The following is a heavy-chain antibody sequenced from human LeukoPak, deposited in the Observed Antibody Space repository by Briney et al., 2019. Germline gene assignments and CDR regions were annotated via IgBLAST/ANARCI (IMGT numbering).Heavy chain of an antibody. Sequence: EASVKVSCKVSGYTLTELSMHWVRQAPGKGLEWMGGFDPEDGETIYAQKFQGRVTMTEDTSTDTAYMELSSLRSEDTAVYYCATVGYSYGDFFDYWGQGTLVTVSS. CDR3: ATVGYSYGDFFDY. J-gene: IGHJ4*02. V-gene: IGHV1-24*01. D-gene: IGHD5-18*01. CDR1: GYTLTELS. CDR2: FDPEDGET.